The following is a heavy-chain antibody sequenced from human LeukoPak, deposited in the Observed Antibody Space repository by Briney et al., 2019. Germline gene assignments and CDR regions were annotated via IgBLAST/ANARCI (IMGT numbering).Heavy chain of an antibody. J-gene: IGHJ4*02. CDR2: FSSGSPI. CDR1: GFAFSTYS. Sequence: PGRSLRLSCAASGFAFSTYSMNWVRQAPGKGLEWVSSFSSGSPIYYADSLEGRFTISRDNAKNSLYLQMNSLRAEDTAVYYCARDRYYHDSSGYYPGGLFDYWGQGTLVTVSS. CDR3: ARDRYYHDSSGYYPGGLFDY. V-gene: IGHV3-69-1*01. D-gene: IGHD3-22*01.